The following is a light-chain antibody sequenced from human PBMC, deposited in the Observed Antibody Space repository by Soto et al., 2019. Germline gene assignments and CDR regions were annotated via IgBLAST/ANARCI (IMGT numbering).Light chain of an antibody. CDR2: ANN. J-gene: IGLJ2*01. Sequence: QSVLTQPPSVSGAPGQRVTISCTGSGSSIGAGYDVHWYQQLPGTAPKLLIYANNNRPSGVPDRFSGSKSVTSASLAITGLQTEDEADYYGQSYDNSLSGVVFGGGTKLTVL. CDR1: GSSIGAGYD. V-gene: IGLV1-40*01. CDR3: QSYDNSLSGVV.